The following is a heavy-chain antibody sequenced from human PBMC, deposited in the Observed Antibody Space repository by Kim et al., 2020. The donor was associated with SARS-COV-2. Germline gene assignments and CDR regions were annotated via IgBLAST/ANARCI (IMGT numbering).Heavy chain of an antibody. D-gene: IGHD3-16*01. CDR2: MNPENGKT. CDR3: AREFGHGAYPLHY. J-gene: IGHJ4*02. V-gene: IGHV1-8*01. CDR1: GYTFTSYD. Sequence: ASVKVSCKPSGYTFTSYDINWVRQAAGQGLEWMGWMNPENGKTGFEPKFQGRVTMTRDTSVSTAYMELTSLRSEDTAVYYCAREFGHGAYPLHYWGQGTLVTVSP.